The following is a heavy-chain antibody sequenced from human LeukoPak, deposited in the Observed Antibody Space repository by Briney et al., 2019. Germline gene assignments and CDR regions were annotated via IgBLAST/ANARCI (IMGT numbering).Heavy chain of an antibody. V-gene: IGHV4-34*01. D-gene: IGHD4-17*01. CDR2: INHSGYT. CDR3: TRMTTGHDY. Sequence: SETLSLTCGVSGLSFDDYYWSWAPQTPGKGLEWLGEINHSGYTNDSPSLKSRVALSIDTSRKQFSLNLRSVTVADAGIYYCTRMTTGHDYWGQGTLVTVSS. CDR1: GLSFDDYY. J-gene: IGHJ4*02.